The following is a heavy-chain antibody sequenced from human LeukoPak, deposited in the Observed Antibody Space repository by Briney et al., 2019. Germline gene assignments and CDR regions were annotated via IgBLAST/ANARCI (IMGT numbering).Heavy chain of an antibody. CDR2: FYYHGST. V-gene: IGHV4-59*08. Sequence: PTETLSLTCTVSGVSISSHYWSWIRQPRGKGLEWIGSFYYHGSTNNNASLKSRGTISLDTSKNQYSLKLSSVTAADTAVYYCASDYGDSVHAFDIWGQGTMVTVSS. CDR1: GVSISSHY. CDR3: ASDYGDSVHAFDI. D-gene: IGHD4-17*01. J-gene: IGHJ3*02.